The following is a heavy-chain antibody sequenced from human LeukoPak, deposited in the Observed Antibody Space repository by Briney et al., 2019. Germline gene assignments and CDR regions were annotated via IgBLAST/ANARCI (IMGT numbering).Heavy chain of an antibody. CDR2: IYYSGSA. J-gene: IGHJ4*02. Sequence: SETLSLTCIVSGGSISNSSYYWGWIRQPPGKGLEWIGSIYYSGSAYYNPSLKSRVTISVDTSKNQFSLKLTSVTAADTAVYYCARHWVETPNYWGQGTLVTVSS. V-gene: IGHV4-39*01. D-gene: IGHD4-23*01. CDR3: ARHWVETPNY. CDR1: GGSISNSSYY.